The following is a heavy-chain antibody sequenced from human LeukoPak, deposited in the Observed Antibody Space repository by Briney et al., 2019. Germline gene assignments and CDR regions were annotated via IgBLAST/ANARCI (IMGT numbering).Heavy chain of an antibody. V-gene: IGHV4-4*07. J-gene: IGHJ5*02. D-gene: IGHD3-10*01. CDR3: ARDSGTSGEVKFDP. CDR1: GGSVNSYY. CDR2: IYDGGST. Sequence: SETLSLTCTVSGGSVNSYYLSWIRQPAGKTLEWIGRIYDGGSTNYNPSLKSRVTMSVDTSKNQISLKLKAVTAADTAVYYCARDSGTSGEVKFDPWGQGALVTVSS.